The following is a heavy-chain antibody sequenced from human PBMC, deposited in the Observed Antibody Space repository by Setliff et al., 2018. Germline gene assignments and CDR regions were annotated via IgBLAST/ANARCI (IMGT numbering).Heavy chain of an antibody. CDR1: GGSINSYY. Sequence: SETLSLTCIVSGGSINSYYWNWIRQPPGKGLEWIGYIYYSGSTNYNPSLKSRVTISVDTSKNQFSLKLSSVTAADTAVYYCARAYCSSTICYERLDYWGQGTLVTVS. V-gene: IGHV4-59*01. D-gene: IGHD2-2*01. CDR2: IYYSGST. J-gene: IGHJ4*02. CDR3: ARAYCSSTICYERLDY.